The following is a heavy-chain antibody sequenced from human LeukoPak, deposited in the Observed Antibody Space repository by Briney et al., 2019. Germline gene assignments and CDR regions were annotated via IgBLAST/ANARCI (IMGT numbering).Heavy chain of an antibody. J-gene: IGHJ4*02. V-gene: IGHV3-23*01. CDR3: AKWGDYDVLTGYYVSDY. CDR2: ITGSGGNT. D-gene: IGHD3-9*01. CDR1: GFTFSSYS. Sequence: GGSLRLSCAASGFTFSSYSMNWVRQAPGKGLEWVSAITGSGGNTYYADSVKGRFTISRDNSKNTVFLQMNSLGAEDTAVYYCAKWGDYDVLTGYYVSDYWGQGTLVTVSS.